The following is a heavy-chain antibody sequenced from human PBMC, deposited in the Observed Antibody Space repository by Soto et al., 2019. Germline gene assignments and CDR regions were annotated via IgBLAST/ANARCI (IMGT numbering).Heavy chain of an antibody. Sequence: QVQLVQSGAEVKKPESSVKVSCKAPGGTFSTYAISWVRQAPGQGLEWMGGIIPMFGTANYAQRFQDRVTIIADESTTTVYMELSSLRSEDTAVYFCASGIQLWLRRINNGYSGWGQGTLVTVSS. CDR3: ASGIQLWLRRINNGYSG. J-gene: IGHJ4*02. CDR1: GGTFSTYA. CDR2: IIPMFGTA. D-gene: IGHD5-18*01. V-gene: IGHV1-69*12.